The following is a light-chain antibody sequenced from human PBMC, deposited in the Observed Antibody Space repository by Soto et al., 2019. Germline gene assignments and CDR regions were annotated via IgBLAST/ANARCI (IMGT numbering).Light chain of an antibody. Sequence: EVVMTQSPATLSVSPGERATLSCRASQSLSSNLAWYQQKPGQAPRLLIYGASTRATGVPARFSGSGSGTEFTLTISSLQSEDFAVYYCQQYNNWWTFGQGTKVEI. CDR2: GAS. J-gene: IGKJ1*01. CDR3: QQYNNWWT. V-gene: IGKV3-15*01. CDR1: QSLSSN.